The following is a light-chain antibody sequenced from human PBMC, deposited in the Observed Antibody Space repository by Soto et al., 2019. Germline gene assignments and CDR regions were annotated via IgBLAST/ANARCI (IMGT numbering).Light chain of an antibody. CDR1: HSISSY. V-gene: IGKV3-11*01. Sequence: TQSTSSLSASVGDRITITCRASHSISSYLLWYQQKRGRAPRLLIYDASNRATGIPARFSGSGSGTDFTLTISSLEPEDFAVYYCQHRMNLPLTFGQGTRLEIK. CDR2: DAS. J-gene: IGKJ5*01. CDR3: QHRMNLPLT.